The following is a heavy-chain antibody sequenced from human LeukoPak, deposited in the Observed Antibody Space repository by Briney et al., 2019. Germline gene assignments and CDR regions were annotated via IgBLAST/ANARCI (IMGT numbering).Heavy chain of an antibody. CDR3: ARSYYDILTGYYPPDY. V-gene: IGHV1-8*01. CDR2: MNPNSGNT. Sequence: ASVKVSCKASGYTFTSYDINWVRQATGQGLEWIGWMNPNSGNTGYAQKFQGRVTMTRNTSISTAYMELSSLRSEDTAVYYCARSYYDILTGYYPPDYWGQGTLVTVSS. CDR1: GYTFTSYD. J-gene: IGHJ4*02. D-gene: IGHD3-9*01.